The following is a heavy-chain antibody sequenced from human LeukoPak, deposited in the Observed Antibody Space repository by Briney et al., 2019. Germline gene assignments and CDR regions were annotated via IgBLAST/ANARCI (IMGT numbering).Heavy chain of an antibody. CDR2: IYYSGST. CDR1: GGSISSSSYY. J-gene: IGHJ4*02. Sequence: SETLSLTCTVSGGSISSSSYYWGWIRQPPGKGLEWIGYIYYSGSTNYNPSLKSRVTISVDTSKNQFSLKLSSVTAADTAVYYCARGDYVWGSYPPRYWGQGTLVTVSS. D-gene: IGHD3-16*01. CDR3: ARGDYVWGSYPPRY. V-gene: IGHV4-61*05.